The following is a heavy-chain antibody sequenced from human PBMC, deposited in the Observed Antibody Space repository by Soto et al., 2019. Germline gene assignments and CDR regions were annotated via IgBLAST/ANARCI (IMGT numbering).Heavy chain of an antibody. J-gene: IGHJ5*02. CDR2: IYHSGST. CDR1: GGSISSGGYS. Sequence: NPSETLSLTCAVSGGSISSGGYSWSWIRQPPGKGLEWIGYIYHSGSTYYNPSLKSRVIISVDRSKNQFSLKLSSVTAADTAVYYCARVPDRWGQGTLVTVSS. D-gene: IGHD2-2*01. CDR3: ARVPDR. V-gene: IGHV4-30-2*01.